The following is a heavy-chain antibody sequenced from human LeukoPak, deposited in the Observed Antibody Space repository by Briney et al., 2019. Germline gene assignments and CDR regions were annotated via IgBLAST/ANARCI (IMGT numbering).Heavy chain of an antibody. CDR3: GRAEAKYSGSGSYYYSGMDV. CDR1: GGSISSYY. J-gene: IGHJ6*02. CDR2: IYYSGYT. D-gene: IGHD5-12*01. V-gene: IGHV4-59*08. Sequence: PSETLSLTCTVSGGSISSYYWSWTRQPPGKGLEWIGYIYYSGYTRYNPSLKSRVTISVDTSKNQFSLKLTSVTAADTAVYYCGRAEAKYSGSGSYYYSGMDVWGQGTTVTVSS.